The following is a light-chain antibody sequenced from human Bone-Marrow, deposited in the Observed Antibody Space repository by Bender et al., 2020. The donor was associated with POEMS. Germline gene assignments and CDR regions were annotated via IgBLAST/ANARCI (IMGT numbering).Light chain of an antibody. CDR1: SSNIGAHA. J-gene: IGLJ3*02. V-gene: IGLV1-44*01. CDR2: SSH. Sequence: QSVLTQSPSASGTPGQRVTISCSGGSSNIGAHAVNWYQPLPGTAPKLLIYSSHRRPSEVPDRFSGSRSGTSASLAISGLQSEDEADYYCAVWDDSLNGWVFGGGTKLTVL. CDR3: AVWDDSLNGWV.